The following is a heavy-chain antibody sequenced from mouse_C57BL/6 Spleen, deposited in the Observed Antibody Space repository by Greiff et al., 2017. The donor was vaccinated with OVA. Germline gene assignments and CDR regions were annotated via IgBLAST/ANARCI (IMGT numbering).Heavy chain of an antibody. D-gene: IGHD1-1*01. CDR1: GYTFTNYW. Sequence: QVQLQQSGAELVRPGTSVKMSCKASGYTFTNYWIGWAKQRPGHGLEWIGDIYPGGGYTNYNEKFKGKATLTADKSSSTAYMQFSSLTSEDSAIYDCASHYYGSSGPFAYWGQGTLVTVSA. CDR2: IYPGGGYT. J-gene: IGHJ3*01. CDR3: ASHYYGSSGPFAY. V-gene: IGHV1-63*01.